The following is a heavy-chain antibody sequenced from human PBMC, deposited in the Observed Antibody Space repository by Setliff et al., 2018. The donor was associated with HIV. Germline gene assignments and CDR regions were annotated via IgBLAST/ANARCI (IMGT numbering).Heavy chain of an antibody. Sequence: ASVKVSCKTSGYSFTDYYIHWVQQAPGKGLEWMGRVDPEDGETIYGEKFQGRVTITADTSTGTVYMELRSLKSEDTAVFFCAGEPYFDSGRPIAHWGKGTTVTVSS. CDR1: GYSFTDYY. D-gene: IGHD3-10*01. CDR2: VDPEDGET. J-gene: IGHJ6*04. V-gene: IGHV1-69-2*01. CDR3: AGEPYFDSGRPIAH.